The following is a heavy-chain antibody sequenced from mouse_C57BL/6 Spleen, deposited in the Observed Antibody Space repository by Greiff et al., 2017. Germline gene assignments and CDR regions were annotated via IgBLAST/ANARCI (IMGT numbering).Heavy chain of an antibody. CDR3: AREEDYYGSRGFDV. CDR1: GFTFSSYA. V-gene: IGHV5-4*01. Sequence: EVKVVESGGGLVKPGGSLKLSCAASGFTFSSYAMSWVRQTPEKRLEWVATISDGGSYTYYPDNVKGRFTISRDNAKNNLYLQMSHLKSEDTAMYYCAREEDYYGSRGFDVWGTGTTVTVSS. D-gene: IGHD1-1*01. J-gene: IGHJ1*03. CDR2: ISDGGSYT.